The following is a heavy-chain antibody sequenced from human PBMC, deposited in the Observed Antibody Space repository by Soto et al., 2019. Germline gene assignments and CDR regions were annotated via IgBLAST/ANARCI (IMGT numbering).Heavy chain of an antibody. CDR3: AREPTTVTNYYYYALDV. V-gene: IGHV4-61*01. CDR2: ISYSGRT. CDR1: CGSVSSGSYY. J-gene: IGHJ6*02. Sequence: QVQLQESGPGLVKPSETLSLTCTVSCGSVSSGSYYWSWIRQPPGKGLEWIGYISYSGRTNYNPSLETRVTIPLDTSKSQFALKRSSVPAADTAVYYCAREPTTVTNYYYYALDVWGQGTTVTVSS. D-gene: IGHD4-17*01.